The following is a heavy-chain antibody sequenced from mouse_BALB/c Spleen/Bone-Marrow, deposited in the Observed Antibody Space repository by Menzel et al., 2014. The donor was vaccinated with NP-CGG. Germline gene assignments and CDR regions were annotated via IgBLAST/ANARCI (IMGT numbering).Heavy chain of an antibody. CDR2: ISYSGST. J-gene: IGHJ4*01. D-gene: IGHD2-2*01. V-gene: IGHV3-8*02. Sequence: EVNVVESGPSLVKPSQTLSLTCSATGDSITSGYWHWIRKIPGNKLEYMGHISYSGSTYYNPSLKSRISITRDTSKNXYYLQLKSLTTEDTATYYCARFGYDYALDYWGQGTSVTVSS. CDR1: GDSITSGY. CDR3: ARFGYDYALDY.